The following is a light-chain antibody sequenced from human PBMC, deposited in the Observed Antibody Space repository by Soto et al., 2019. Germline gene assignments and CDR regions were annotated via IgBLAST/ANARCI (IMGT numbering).Light chain of an antibody. CDR1: QSISSW. CDR2: KAS. Sequence: DIQMTQSPSTLSASVGDRVTITCRASQSISSWLAWYQQKPGKAPKLLIYKASSLESGVPSRFSGSGSGTEFTLHISSLPPDGFATYYCQQESSYSTFGQGTKVEIK. J-gene: IGKJ1*01. CDR3: QQESSYST. V-gene: IGKV1-5*03.